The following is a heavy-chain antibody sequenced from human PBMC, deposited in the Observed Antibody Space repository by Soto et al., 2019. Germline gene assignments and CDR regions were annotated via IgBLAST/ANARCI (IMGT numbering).Heavy chain of an antibody. D-gene: IGHD3-16*01. Sequence: EVQLVESGGGLVQPGGSLRLSCAASGFTFSMYWMHWVRQAPGKGLLWVSRINGDGTDTTYADSVKGQFTISRDNDKKTVYLQMNGLRAEDTAVYYCAREVGRGSGSFSLDYWGQETLVTVSS. CDR3: AREVGRGSGSFSLDY. CDR2: INGDGTDT. CDR1: GFTFSMYW. J-gene: IGHJ4*02. V-gene: IGHV3-74*03.